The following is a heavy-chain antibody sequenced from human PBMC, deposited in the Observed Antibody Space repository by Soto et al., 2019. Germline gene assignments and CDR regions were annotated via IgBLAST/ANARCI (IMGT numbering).Heavy chain of an antibody. Sequence: KLLESGGQLIQPGGSLRLSCAGTGFNFGGYAMSWVRQAPGKGLEWVSTLSGDGSRAYYADSVRGRFTVSRDNSKSTLYLRMNRLGADDTAIYYCAKRGGYAISFYDSWGQGTLVTVSS. CDR3: AKRGGYAISFYDS. CDR2: LSGDGSRA. J-gene: IGHJ4*02. V-gene: IGHV3-23*01. CDR1: GFNFGGYA. D-gene: IGHD3-16*01.